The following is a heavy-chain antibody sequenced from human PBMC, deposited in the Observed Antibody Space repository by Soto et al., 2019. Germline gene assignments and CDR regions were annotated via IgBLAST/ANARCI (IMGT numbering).Heavy chain of an antibody. CDR1: GGTFSSYT. J-gene: IGHJ3*02. CDR3: ARDHSDIVVLVAATRGDAFDI. V-gene: IGHV1-69*04. D-gene: IGHD2-15*01. Sequence: SVKVSCKASGGTFSSYTISWVRQAPGQGLEWMGRIIPILGIANYAQKFQGRVTITADKSTSTAYMELSSLRSEDTAVYYCARDHSDIVVLVAATRGDAFDIWG. CDR2: IIPILGIA.